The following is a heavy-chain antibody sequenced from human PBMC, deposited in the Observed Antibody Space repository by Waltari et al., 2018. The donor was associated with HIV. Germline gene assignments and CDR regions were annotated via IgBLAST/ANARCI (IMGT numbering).Heavy chain of an antibody. CDR3: ARGGSGWSPFDY. Sequence: EVQLVESGGGLVQPGGSLRLSCAASGFTFGSYWMPWVRQAPGKGLVWVSHINSDGSDTGHADSVKGRFTISRDNARNTLYLQMNSLRAEDTAVYYCARGGSGWSPFDYWGQGTLVTVSS. V-gene: IGHV3-74*01. CDR1: GFTFGSYW. D-gene: IGHD6-19*01. J-gene: IGHJ4*02. CDR2: INSDGSDT.